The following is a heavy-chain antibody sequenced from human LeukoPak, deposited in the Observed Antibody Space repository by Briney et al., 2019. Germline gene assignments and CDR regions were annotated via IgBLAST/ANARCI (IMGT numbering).Heavy chain of an antibody. J-gene: IGHJ3*02. D-gene: IGHD3-22*01. CDR1: GYTFTGYY. V-gene: IGHV1-2*02. CDR3: ARVLSASYYYDSSDGDALDI. Sequence: VASVKVSCKASGYTFTGYYMHWVRQAPGQGLEWMGWINPNSGGTNYAQKFQGRVTMTRDTSISTAYMELSRLRSDDTAVYYCARVLSASYYYDSSDGDALDIWGQGTMVTVSS. CDR2: INPNSGGT.